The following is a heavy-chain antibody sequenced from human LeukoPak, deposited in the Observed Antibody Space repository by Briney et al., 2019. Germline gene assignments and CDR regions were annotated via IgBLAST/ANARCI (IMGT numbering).Heavy chain of an antibody. D-gene: IGHD2-2*01. V-gene: IGHV4-39*01. CDR3: ARHITSSAASYYFDY. J-gene: IGHJ4*02. CDR2: ISYSGST. Sequence: WETLSLTCTVSGGSISSSNYHWGWVRQPPGTGLEWIGDISYSGSTYYNRSLKSRVTMSIDASKSQFFLRLTSVTAADTALYYCARHITSSAASYYFDYWGLGTLVTVSS. CDR1: GGSISSSNYH.